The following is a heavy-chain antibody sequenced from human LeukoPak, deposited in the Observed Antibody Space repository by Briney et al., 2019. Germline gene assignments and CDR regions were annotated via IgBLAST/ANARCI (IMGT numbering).Heavy chain of an antibody. CDR2: ISSSGSTI. D-gene: IGHD6-13*01. Sequence: GGSLRLSCAASGFTFSDYYMSWIRQAPGKGLEWVSYISSSGSTIYYADSVKGRFTISRDNAKNSLYLQMNSLRAEDTAVYYCAKDCLAAAGKATDYWGQGTLVTVSS. V-gene: IGHV3-11*01. J-gene: IGHJ4*02. CDR1: GFTFSDYY. CDR3: AKDCLAAAGKATDY.